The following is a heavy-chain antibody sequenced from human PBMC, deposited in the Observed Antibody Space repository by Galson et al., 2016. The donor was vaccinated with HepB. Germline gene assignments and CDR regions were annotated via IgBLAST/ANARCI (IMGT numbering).Heavy chain of an antibody. CDR2: ISSSGAST. Sequence: SLRLSCAASGFTFSNYDMSRVRQAPGRGLEWVSGISSSGASTTYADSVKGRFTISRDNSKNALHLQMNSLRAEDTAMYFCARHFSGSYLGQGTLVTVSS. CDR3: ARHFSGSY. D-gene: IGHD3-22*01. V-gene: IGHV3-23*01. CDR1: GFTFSNYD. J-gene: IGHJ4*02.